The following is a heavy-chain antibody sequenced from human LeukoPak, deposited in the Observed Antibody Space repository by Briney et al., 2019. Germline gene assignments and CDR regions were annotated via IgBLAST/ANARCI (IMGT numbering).Heavy chain of an antibody. CDR2: ISSGSSYI. D-gene: IGHD3-10*01. V-gene: IGHV3-21*01. J-gene: IGHJ4*02. Sequence: GGSLRLSCAASGFTFSSYSMNWVRQAPGKGLEWVSSISSGSSYIYYADSVKGRFTISRDNAKNSLYLQMNSLRAEDTAVYYCARDSGYYGSGSYYWLDYWGQGILVTVSS. CDR3: ARDSGYYGSGSYYWLDY. CDR1: GFTFSSYS.